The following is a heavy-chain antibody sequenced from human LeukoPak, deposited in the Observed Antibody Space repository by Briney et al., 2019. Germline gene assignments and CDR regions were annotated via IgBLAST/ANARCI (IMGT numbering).Heavy chain of an antibody. J-gene: IGHJ4*02. Sequence: ASVKVSCKVSGYTLTELSMHWVRQAPGKGLERMGGFDPEDGETIYAQKFQGRVTMTEDTSTDTAYMELSSLRSEDTAVYYCARRKGDSSGYYYFDYWGQGTLVTVSS. CDR2: FDPEDGET. V-gene: IGHV1-24*01. D-gene: IGHD3-22*01. CDR3: ARRKGDSSGYYYFDY. CDR1: GYTLTELS.